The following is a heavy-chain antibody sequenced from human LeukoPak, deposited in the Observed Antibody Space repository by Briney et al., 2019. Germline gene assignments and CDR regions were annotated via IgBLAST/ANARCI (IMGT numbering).Heavy chain of an antibody. CDR1: GGSISSGGYY. V-gene: IGHV3-23*01. CDR3: AKDDIVVVPAAYFQH. D-gene: IGHD2-2*01. J-gene: IGHJ1*01. CDR2: ISGSGGST. Sequence: LSLTCTVSGGSISSGGYYWSWVRQAPGKGLEWVSAISGSGGSTYYADSVKGRFTISRDNSKNTLYLQMNSLRAEDTAVYYCAKDDIVVVPAAYFQHWGQGTLVTVSS.